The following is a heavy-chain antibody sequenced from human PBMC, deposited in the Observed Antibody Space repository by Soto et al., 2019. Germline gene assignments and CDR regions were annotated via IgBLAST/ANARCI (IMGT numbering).Heavy chain of an antibody. J-gene: IGHJ4*02. CDR1: GYTFTSYG. V-gene: IGHV1-18*01. CDR3: ALYSSSWPLPYYFDY. D-gene: IGHD6-13*01. Sequence: QVQLVQSGAEVKKPGASVKVSCKASGYTFTSYGISWVRQAPGQGLEWMGWISAYNGNTNYAQKLQGRVTMTTDTSTSTAYMELRSLRSDDTAVYYCALYSSSWPLPYYFDYWGQGTLVTVSS. CDR2: ISAYNGNT.